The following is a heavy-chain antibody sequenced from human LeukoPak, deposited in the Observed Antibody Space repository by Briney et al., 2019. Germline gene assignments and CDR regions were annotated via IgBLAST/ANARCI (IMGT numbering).Heavy chain of an antibody. Sequence: PSETLSLTCAVTGGSISSGGYSWSWIRQPPGKGLEWIGYIYHSGSTYYNPSFKSRVTISVDRSKNQFSLKLSSVTAADTAVYYCAREFSWYFDLWGRGTLVTVSS. V-gene: IGHV4-30-2*01. CDR3: AREFSWYFDL. CDR1: GGSISSGGYS. J-gene: IGHJ2*01. CDR2: IYHSGST.